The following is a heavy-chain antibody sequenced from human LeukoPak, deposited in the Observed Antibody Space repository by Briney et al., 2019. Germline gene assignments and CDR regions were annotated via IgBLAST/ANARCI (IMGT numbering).Heavy chain of an antibody. CDR3: ASRKRYGLRYYYYYMDV. J-gene: IGHJ6*03. CDR2: IYYSGST. CDR1: GGSISSSSYY. D-gene: IGHD4-17*01. Sequence: PSETLSLTCTVSGGSISSSSYYWGWIRQPPGTGLEWIGSIYYSGSTYYNPSLKSRVTISVDTSKNQFSLKLSSVTAADTAVYYCASRKRYGLRYYYYYMDVWGKGTTVTISS. V-gene: IGHV4-39*01.